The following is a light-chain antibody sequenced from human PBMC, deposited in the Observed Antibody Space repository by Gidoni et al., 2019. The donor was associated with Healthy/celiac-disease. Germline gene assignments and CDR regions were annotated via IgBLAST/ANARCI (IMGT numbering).Light chain of an antibody. CDR3: QQRSNWLT. V-gene: IGKV3-11*01. J-gene: IGKJ4*01. CDR2: DAS. CDR1: QRVSSY. Sequence: EIVLTQSPATLSLTPGERATSSCRASQRVSSYLAWYQQKPGQAPRLLIYDASNRATGIPARFSGSGSGTDFTLTISSLEPEDFAVYYCQQRSNWLTFGGGTKVEIK.